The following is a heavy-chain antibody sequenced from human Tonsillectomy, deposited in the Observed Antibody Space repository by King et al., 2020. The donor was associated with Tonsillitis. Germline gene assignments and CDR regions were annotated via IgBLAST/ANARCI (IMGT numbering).Heavy chain of an antibody. CDR1: GGSISPYY. CDR2: IYNSGNT. V-gene: IGHV4-59*08. Sequence: QLQESGPGLVKPSETLSLTCTVSGGSISPYYWSWIRQPPGKGLEWIGYIYNSGNTNYKTSLKSRVTISVDTSKNQFSLKLNSVTAADTAVYYCVRQNYYGMDVWGQGTTVTVSS. CDR3: VRQNYYGMDV. J-gene: IGHJ6*02.